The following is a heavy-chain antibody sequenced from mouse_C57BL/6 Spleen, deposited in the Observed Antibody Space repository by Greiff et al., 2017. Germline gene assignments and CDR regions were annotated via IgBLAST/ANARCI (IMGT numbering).Heavy chain of an antibody. CDR2: INYDGSST. Sequence: EVMLVESEGGLVQPGRSMKLSCTASGFTFSDYYMAWVRQVPEKGLEWVANINYDGSSTYYLDSLKSRFIISRDNAKNILYLQMSSLKSEDTATYYCARVFYYYGSSYWYFDVWGTGTTVTVSS. CDR1: GFTFSDYY. V-gene: IGHV5-16*01. D-gene: IGHD1-1*01. J-gene: IGHJ1*03. CDR3: ARVFYYYGSSYWYFDV.